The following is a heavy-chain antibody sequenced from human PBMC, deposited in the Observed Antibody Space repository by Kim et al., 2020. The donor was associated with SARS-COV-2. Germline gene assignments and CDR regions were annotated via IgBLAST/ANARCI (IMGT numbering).Heavy chain of an antibody. D-gene: IGHD3-3*02. J-gene: IGHJ4*02. Sequence: VKGRFTISRDNSKNTLYLQMNSLGAEDTAVYYCARDEEAALLELGYYFDYWGQGTLVTVSS. CDR3: ARDEEAALLELGYYFDY. V-gene: IGHV3-30*07.